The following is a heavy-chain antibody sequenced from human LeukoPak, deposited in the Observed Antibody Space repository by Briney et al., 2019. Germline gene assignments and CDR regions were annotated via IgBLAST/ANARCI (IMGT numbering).Heavy chain of an antibody. CDR3: ARDPSIVGATAPTDY. CDR1: GYTFTGYY. Sequence: ASVKVSCKASGYTFTGYYMHWVRQAPGQRLEWMGWINPNSGGTNYAQKFQGRVTMTRDTSISTAYMELSRLRSDDTAVYYCARDPSIVGATAPTDYWGQGTLVTVSS. V-gene: IGHV1-2*02. D-gene: IGHD1-26*01. J-gene: IGHJ4*02. CDR2: INPNSGGT.